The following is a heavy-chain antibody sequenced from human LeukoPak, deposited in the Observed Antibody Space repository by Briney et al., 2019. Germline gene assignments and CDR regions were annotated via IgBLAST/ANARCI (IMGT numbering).Heavy chain of an antibody. V-gene: IGHV4-34*01. Sequence: PSETLSLTCAVYGGSFSGYYWSWIRQPPGKGLEWIGEINHSGSTNYNPSLKSRVTISVDTSKNQFSLKLSSVTAADTAVYYCARILPRPQWLVLSYFDYWGQGTLVTVSS. CDR3: ARILPRPQWLVLSYFDY. J-gene: IGHJ4*02. CDR2: INHSGST. D-gene: IGHD6-19*01. CDR1: GGSFSGYY.